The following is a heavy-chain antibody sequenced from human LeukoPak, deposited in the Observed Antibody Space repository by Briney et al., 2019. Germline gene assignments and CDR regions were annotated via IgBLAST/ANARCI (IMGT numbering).Heavy chain of an antibody. D-gene: IGHD6-19*01. CDR2: IRGVPYGGTT. CDR3: SRGMYRSSPYLFDS. Sequence: GGSLRLSCSASTFTFGDYVVSWFRQAPGKGLEWVGLIRGVPYGGTTEYGASVKGRFTISREDSKSVAYLQLNSLRTEDTAVYYCSRGMYRSSPYLFDSWGQGTLVTVSS. CDR1: TFTFGDYV. V-gene: IGHV3-49*03. J-gene: IGHJ4*02.